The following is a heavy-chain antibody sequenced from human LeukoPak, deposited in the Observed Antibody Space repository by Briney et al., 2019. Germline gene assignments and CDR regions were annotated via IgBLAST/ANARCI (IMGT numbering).Heavy chain of an antibody. D-gene: IGHD5-24*01. V-gene: IGHV4-4*07. J-gene: IGHJ4*02. CDR1: GGSISSYY. Sequence: SETLSLTCTVSGGSISSYYWSWIRQPAGKGLEWIGRIYTSGSTNYNPSLKSRVTMSVDTSKNQFSLKLSSVTAADTAVYYCARESGRWLQLTPGEIGYWGQGTLVTVSS. CDR2: IYTSGST. CDR3: ARESGRWLQLTPGEIGY.